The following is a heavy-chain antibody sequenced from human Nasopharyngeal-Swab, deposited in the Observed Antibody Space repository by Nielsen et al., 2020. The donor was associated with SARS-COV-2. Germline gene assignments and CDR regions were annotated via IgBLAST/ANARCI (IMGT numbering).Heavy chain of an antibody. J-gene: IGHJ3*02. D-gene: IGHD5-18*01. CDR2: IYYSGST. Sequence: WIRQPPGKGLEWIGYIYYSGSTYYNPSLKSRVTISVDTSKNQFSLKLSSVTAADTAVYYCARDPTWIQGAFDIWGQGTMVTVSS. V-gene: IGHV4-31*02. CDR3: ARDPTWIQGAFDI.